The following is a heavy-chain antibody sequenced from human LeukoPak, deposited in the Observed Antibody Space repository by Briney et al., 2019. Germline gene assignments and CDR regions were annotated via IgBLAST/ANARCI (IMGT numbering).Heavy chain of an antibody. J-gene: IGHJ5*02. D-gene: IGHD3-22*01. V-gene: IGHV4-30-4*01. CDR1: GVSISSGDYY. CDR2: MYYSGST. CDR3: ARPYYYDSRIDP. Sequence: SQTLSLTCTVSGVSISSGDYYWSWIRQPPGKGLEWIGYMYYSGSTYYNPSLKSRVTISADTSKNQFSLKLSSVTAADTAVYYCARPYYYDSRIDPWGQGTLVTVSS.